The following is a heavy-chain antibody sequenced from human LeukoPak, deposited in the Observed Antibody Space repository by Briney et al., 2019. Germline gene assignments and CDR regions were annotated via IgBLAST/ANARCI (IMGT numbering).Heavy chain of an antibody. CDR3: ARSYRGSSIDY. CDR1: GGSISSHY. CDR2: IYYSGST. D-gene: IGHD1-26*01. J-gene: IGHJ4*02. Sequence: PSETQSLTCTVSGGSISSHYWSWIRQPPGKGLEWIGYIYYSGSTNYNPSLKSRVTISVDTSKNQFSLKLSSVTAADTAVYYCARSYRGSSIDYWGQGTLVTVSS. V-gene: IGHV4-59*11.